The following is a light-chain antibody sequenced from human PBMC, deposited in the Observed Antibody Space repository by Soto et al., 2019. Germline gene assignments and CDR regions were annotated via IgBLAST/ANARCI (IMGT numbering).Light chain of an antibody. CDR2: DAS. V-gene: IGKV1-5*01. Sequence: IQMTQSPSTLSASVGDRVTITCRASQSVSSWLAWYQQKPGKAPKLLIYDASNLESGVPSTFGGSGSGTEFTLTISSLQPDDAATSFCQQYNSYANTFGQGTKVDIK. CDR1: QSVSSW. CDR3: QQYNSYANT. J-gene: IGKJ2*01.